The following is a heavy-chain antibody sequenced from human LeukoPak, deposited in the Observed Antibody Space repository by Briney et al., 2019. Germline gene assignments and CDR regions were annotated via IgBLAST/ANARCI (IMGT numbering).Heavy chain of an antibody. CDR3: AKVMDSLGYCTGGVCYRAIDF. Sequence: GGSLRLSCAASGFTFSSYAMSWVRQAPGKGLEWVSAISASGGSTYYADSLKGRFTVSRDNSKNTLYLQMNSLRAEDTAVYYCAKVMDSLGYCTGGVCYRAIDFWGQGTLVTVSS. V-gene: IGHV3-23*01. D-gene: IGHD2-8*02. CDR2: ISASGGST. CDR1: GFTFSSYA. J-gene: IGHJ4*02.